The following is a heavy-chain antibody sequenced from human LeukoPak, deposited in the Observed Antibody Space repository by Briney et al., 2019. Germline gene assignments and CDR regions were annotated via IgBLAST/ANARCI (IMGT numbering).Heavy chain of an antibody. CDR3: ARDLKAAAGSITLVGDAFDI. Sequence: GGSLRLSCAASGFTFSSYSMNWVRQAPGKGLEWVSYISSSSSTIYYADSVKGRFTISRDNAKNSLYLQMNSLRAEDTAVYYCARDLKAAAGSITLVGDAFDIWGQGTMVTVSS. CDR1: GFTFSSYS. J-gene: IGHJ3*02. CDR2: ISSSSSTI. D-gene: IGHD6-13*01. V-gene: IGHV3-48*01.